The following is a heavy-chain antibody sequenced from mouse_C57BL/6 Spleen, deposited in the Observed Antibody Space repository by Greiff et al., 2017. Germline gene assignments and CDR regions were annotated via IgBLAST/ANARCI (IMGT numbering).Heavy chain of an antibody. CDR3: ARGGITTVEAYYFDY. Sequence: EVQVVESGGGLVKPGGSLKLSCAASGFTFSSYAMSWVRQTPEKRLEWVATISDGGSYTSYPDNVKGRFTITRDNAKNNLYLQMSHLKSEDTAMYYCARGGITTVEAYYFDYWGQGTTLTVSS. J-gene: IGHJ2*01. CDR1: GFTFSSYA. CDR2: ISDGGSYT. D-gene: IGHD1-1*01. V-gene: IGHV5-4*01.